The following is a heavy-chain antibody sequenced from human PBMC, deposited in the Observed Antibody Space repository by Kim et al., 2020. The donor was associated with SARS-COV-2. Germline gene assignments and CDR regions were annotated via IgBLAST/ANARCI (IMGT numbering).Heavy chain of an antibody. J-gene: IGHJ5*02. CDR2: GRT. CDR3: AREWQGWFDP. Sequence: GRTHSHPSLKSRVTLSVDTSKNQFSLKLSSETAAATAVYYCAREWQGWFDPWGQGTLVTVSS. V-gene: IGHV4-31*02.